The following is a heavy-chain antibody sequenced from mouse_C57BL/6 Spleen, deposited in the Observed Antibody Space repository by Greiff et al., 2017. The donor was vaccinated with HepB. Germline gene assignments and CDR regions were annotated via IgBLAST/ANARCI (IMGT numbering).Heavy chain of an antibody. Sequence: DVQLQESGPGLVKPSQSLSLTCSVTGYSITSGYYWNWIRQFPGNKLEWMGYISYDGSNNYNPSLKNRISITRDTSKNQFFLKLNSVTTEDTATYYCARDSSGYPWFAYWGQGTLVTVPA. CDR1: GYSITSGYY. CDR2: ISYDGSN. CDR3: ARDSSGYPWFAY. J-gene: IGHJ3*01. D-gene: IGHD3-2*02. V-gene: IGHV3-6*01.